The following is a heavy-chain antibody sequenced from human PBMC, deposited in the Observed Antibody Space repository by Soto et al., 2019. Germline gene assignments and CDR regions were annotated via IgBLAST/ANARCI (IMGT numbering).Heavy chain of an antibody. V-gene: IGHV3-11*06. CDR3: ARDHMGGYQSRYYFDY. CDR2: ISSSSSYT. D-gene: IGHD5-12*01. Sequence: GGSLRLSCAASGFTFSDYYMSWIRQAPGKGLEWVSYISSSSSYTNYADSVKGRFTISRDNAKNSLYLQMNSLRAEDTAVYYCARDHMGGYQSRYYFDYWGPGTLLTVFS. J-gene: IGHJ4*02. CDR1: GFTFSDYY.